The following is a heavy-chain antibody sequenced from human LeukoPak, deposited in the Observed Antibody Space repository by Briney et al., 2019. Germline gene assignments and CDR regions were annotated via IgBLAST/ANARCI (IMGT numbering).Heavy chain of an antibody. D-gene: IGHD3-22*01. CDR2: IWYDGSNK. V-gene: IGHV3-33*01. Sequence: PGRSLRLSCAASGFTFSSYGMHWVRQAPGKGLEWVAVIWYDGSNKYYADSVKGRFTISRDNSKNTLYLQMNSLRAEDTAVYYCARAQRMIVPNFDYWGQGALVTVSS. J-gene: IGHJ4*02. CDR1: GFTFSSYG. CDR3: ARAQRMIVPNFDY.